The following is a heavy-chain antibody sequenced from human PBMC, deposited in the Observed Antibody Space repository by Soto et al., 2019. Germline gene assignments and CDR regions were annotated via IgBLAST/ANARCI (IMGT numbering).Heavy chain of an antibody. D-gene: IGHD1-26*01. CDR3: AFVGATRAY. Sequence: GGSLRLSCAASGFTFSPYWMHWVRQAPGKGLVWVSRINPDGSSTNYADSVKGRFTISRDNAKNTLYLQMNSLRAEDTAVYYCAFVGATRAYWGQGTLVTVSS. CDR2: INPDGSST. V-gene: IGHV3-74*01. J-gene: IGHJ4*02. CDR1: GFTFSPYW.